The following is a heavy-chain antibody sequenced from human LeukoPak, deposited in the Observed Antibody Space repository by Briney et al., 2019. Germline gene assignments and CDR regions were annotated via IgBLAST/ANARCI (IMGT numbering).Heavy chain of an antibody. CDR3: ARDLMGARVNWFDP. V-gene: IGHV1-2*02. J-gene: IGHJ5*02. CDR1: GYTFTGYY. D-gene: IGHD1-26*01. Sequence: PPASVKVSCKASGYTFTGYYMHWVRQAPGQGLEWMGWINPNSGGTNYAQKFQGRVTMTRDTSISTAYMELSRLRSDDTAVYYCARDLMGARVNWFDPWGQGTLVTVSS. CDR2: INPNSGGT.